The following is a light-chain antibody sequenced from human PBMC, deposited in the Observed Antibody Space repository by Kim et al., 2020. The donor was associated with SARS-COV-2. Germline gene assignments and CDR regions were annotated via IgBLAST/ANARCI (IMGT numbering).Light chain of an antibody. CDR1: QGISSY. CDR3: QQYYSYPLT. J-gene: IGKJ4*01. CDR2: AAS. V-gene: IGKV1-8*01. Sequence: AIRITQSPSSLSASTGDRVTITCRASQGISSYLAWYQQKPGKAPKLLIYAASTLQSGVPSRFSGSGSGTDFTLTISSLQSEDFATYHCQQYYSYPLTFGGGTKVDIK.